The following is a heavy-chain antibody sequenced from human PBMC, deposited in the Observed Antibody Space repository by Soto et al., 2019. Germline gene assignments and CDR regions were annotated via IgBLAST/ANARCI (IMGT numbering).Heavy chain of an antibody. V-gene: IGHV3-74*01. CDR1: GYTFSSYW. D-gene: IGHD3-10*01. Sequence: GGSLRLSCAASGYTFSSYWLHWVRQAPGKGLVWVSRINSDGSSTSYADSVKGRFTISRDNAKNTLYLQMNSLRAEDTAVYSCASGGRGLWCGGDADAFDIWGKGRMVTVSS. J-gene: IGHJ3*02. CDR3: ASGGRGLWCGGDADAFDI. CDR2: INSDGSST.